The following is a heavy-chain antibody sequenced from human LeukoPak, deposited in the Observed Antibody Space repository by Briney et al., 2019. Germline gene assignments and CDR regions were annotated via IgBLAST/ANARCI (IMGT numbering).Heavy chain of an antibody. CDR2: INPSGGST. V-gene: IGHV1-46*01. D-gene: IGHD3-10*01. Sequence: ASVKVSCKASGSPFPSYYMHWVRPAPGQGREWMGIINPSGGSTSYAQKFQGRVTMTRDTSTSTVYMELSSLRSEDTAVYYCARYGSGSYYSDFDYWGQGTLVTVSS. J-gene: IGHJ4*02. CDR3: ARYGSGSYYSDFDY. CDR1: GSPFPSYY.